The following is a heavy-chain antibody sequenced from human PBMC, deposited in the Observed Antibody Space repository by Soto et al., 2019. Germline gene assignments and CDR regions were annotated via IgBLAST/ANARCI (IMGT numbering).Heavy chain of an antibody. CDR2: INETGSPK. CDR3: AADSSSPY. D-gene: IGHD6-6*01. Sequence: PGGSLRLSCSASGFTFSIYNMNWVRQAPGKGLEWVSFINETGSPKYYADSVKGRFTISRDNAKNSLYLQMNSLRAEDTAVYYCAADSSSPYWGQGTLVTISS. CDR1: GFTFSIYN. J-gene: IGHJ4*01. V-gene: IGHV3-48*01.